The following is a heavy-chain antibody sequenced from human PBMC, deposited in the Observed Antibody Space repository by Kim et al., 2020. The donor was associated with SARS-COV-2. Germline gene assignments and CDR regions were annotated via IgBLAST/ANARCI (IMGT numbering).Heavy chain of an antibody. V-gene: IGHV3-48*03. J-gene: IGHJ3*02. CDR1: GFTFSSYE. CDR3: ARGHQLASDAFDI. D-gene: IGHD6-13*01. CDR2: ISSSGSTI. Sequence: GGSLRLSCAASGFTFSSYEMNWVRQAPGKGLEWVSYISSSGSTIYYADSVKGRFTISRDNAKNSLYLQMNSLRAEDTAVYYCARGHQLASDAFDIWGQGTMVTVSS.